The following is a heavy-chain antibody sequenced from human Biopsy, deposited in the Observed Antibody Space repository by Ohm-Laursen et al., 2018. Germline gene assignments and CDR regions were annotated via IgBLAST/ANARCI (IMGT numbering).Heavy chain of an antibody. D-gene: IGHD2/OR15-2a*01. CDR2: MIPSSGKT. CDR3: VGGQRGPPIGVTVPGDAFDL. V-gene: IGHV1-8*01. J-gene: IGHJ3*01. Sequence: SVKVSCKASGYSFSTYDANWVRQARGQGLEWMGWMIPSSGKTGYAQRFQGRVTLTMNTSISTAYMELSGLRSEDTAVYYCVGGQRGPPIGVTVPGDAFDLWGPGTMVTVSP. CDR1: GYSFSTYD.